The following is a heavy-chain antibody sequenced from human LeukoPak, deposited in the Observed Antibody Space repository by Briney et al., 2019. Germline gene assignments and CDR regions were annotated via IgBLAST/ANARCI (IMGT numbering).Heavy chain of an antibody. J-gene: IGHJ5*02. V-gene: IGHV3-33*01. CDR1: GFTFSSYG. D-gene: IGHD3-3*01. CDR2: IWYDGSNK. Sequence: GGSLRLSCAASGFTFSSYGMHWVRQAPGKGLEWVAVIWYDGSNKYYADSVKGRFTISRDNSKNTLYLQMNSLRAEDTAVYYCARGYITIFGVVSNWFDPWGQGTLVTVSS. CDR3: ARGYITIFGVVSNWFDP.